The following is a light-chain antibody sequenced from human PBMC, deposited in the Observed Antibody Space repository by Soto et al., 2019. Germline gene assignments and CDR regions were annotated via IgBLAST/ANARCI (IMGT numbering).Light chain of an antibody. CDR3: QQRSNWPPT. V-gene: IGKV3-11*01. CDR2: GAS. Sequence: EIVLTQSPGFLSLSPGERATLSCRASQSVDSSFFAWYQQKPGQAPRLLIYGASKRATGIPDRFSGSGSGTDFTLTISSLEPEDFAAYYCQQRSNWPPTFGGGTKVEIK. J-gene: IGKJ4*01. CDR1: QSVDSSF.